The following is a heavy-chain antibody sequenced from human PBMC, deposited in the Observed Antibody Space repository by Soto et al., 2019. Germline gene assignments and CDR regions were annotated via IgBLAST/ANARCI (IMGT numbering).Heavy chain of an antibody. Sequence: PSETLSLTCAVYGGSCSGYYWSWIRQAPGKGLEWIGEINHSGSTNYNPSLKSRVTISVDTSKNQSSVKLSSVTAADTAVYYWAGGRWERSLDQWGQGTPVTVSS. J-gene: IGHJ4*02. D-gene: IGHD1-1*01. CDR1: GGSCSGYY. CDR2: INHSGST. V-gene: IGHV4-34*01. CDR3: AGGRWERSLDQ.